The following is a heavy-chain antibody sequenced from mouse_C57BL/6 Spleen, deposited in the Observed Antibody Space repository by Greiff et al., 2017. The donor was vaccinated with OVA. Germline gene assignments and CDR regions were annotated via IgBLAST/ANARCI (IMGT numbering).Heavy chain of an antibody. CDR1: GFNIKDDY. J-gene: IGHJ3*01. Sequence: EVQLVESGAELVRPGASVKLSCTASGFNIKDDYMHWVKQRPEQGLEWIGWIDAENGDTEYASKFQGKATITADTSSNTAYLQLSSLTSEDTAVYYCTRIYYGSGAYWGQGTLVTVSA. CDR3: TRIYYGSGAY. CDR2: IDAENGDT. D-gene: IGHD1-1*01. V-gene: IGHV14-4*01.